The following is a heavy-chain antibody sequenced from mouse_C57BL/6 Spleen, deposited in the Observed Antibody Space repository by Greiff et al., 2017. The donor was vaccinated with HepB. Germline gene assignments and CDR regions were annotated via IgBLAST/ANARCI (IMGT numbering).Heavy chain of an antibody. J-gene: IGHJ2*01. CDR3: ARGSGENGYFYCDY. CDR1: GYTFTSYW. D-gene: IGHD2-3*01. V-gene: IGHV1-64*01. CDR2: IHPNSGST. Sequence: VQLQQSGAELVKPGASVKLSCKASGYTFTSYWMHWVKQRPGQGLEWIGMIHPNSGSTNYNEKFKSKATLTVDKSSSTAYMQLSSLTSEDSAVYYCARGSGENGYFYCDYWGQGTTLTVSS.